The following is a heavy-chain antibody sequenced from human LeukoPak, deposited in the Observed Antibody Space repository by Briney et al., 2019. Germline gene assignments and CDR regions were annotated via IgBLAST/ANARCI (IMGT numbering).Heavy chain of an antibody. CDR2: INSDVSTT. J-gene: IGHJ4*02. Sequence: GGSLRLSCAASGLTFSRYWMTWFRQAPGKGLVWISRINSDVSTTSYADSVKGRFTISRDNAKNIVYLQMNSLRAEDTAVYYCARSDYFDYWGQGTLVTVSS. CDR1: GLTFSRYW. V-gene: IGHV3-74*01. CDR3: ARSDYFDY.